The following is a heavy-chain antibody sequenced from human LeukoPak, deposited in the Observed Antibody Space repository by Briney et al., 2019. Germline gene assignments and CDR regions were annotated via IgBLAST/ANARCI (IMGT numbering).Heavy chain of an antibody. Sequence: SETLSLTCTVSGGSISSSSYYWGWIRQLPGKGLEWIGSIYYSGSTYYNVSLKSRVTISVDTSKNQFSLKLSSVTAADTAFFHCARHGRSYDSGSYFFDYWGQGTLVTVSS. V-gene: IGHV4-39*01. CDR2: IYYSGST. J-gene: IGHJ4*02. CDR3: ARHGRSYDSGSYFFDY. CDR1: GGSISSSSYY. D-gene: IGHD3-10*01.